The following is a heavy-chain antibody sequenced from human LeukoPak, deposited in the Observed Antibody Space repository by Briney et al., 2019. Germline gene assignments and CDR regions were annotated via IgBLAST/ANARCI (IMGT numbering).Heavy chain of an antibody. Sequence: PGRSLRLSCAASGFTFSSYDMHWVRQAPGKGLEWVAVISHDGSNKYYADSVKGRFTISRDNSKNTLYLQMNSLRAEDTAVYYCARSAYYYDSRGYHNYYYYGMDVWGQGTTVTVSS. D-gene: IGHD3-22*01. J-gene: IGHJ6*02. CDR1: GFTFSSYD. V-gene: IGHV3-30*03. CDR3: ARSAYYYDSRGYHNYYYYGMDV. CDR2: ISHDGSNK.